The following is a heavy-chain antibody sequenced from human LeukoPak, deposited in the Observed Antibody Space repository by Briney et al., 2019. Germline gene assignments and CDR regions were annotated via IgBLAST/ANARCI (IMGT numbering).Heavy chain of an antibody. CDR1: GYTFTGQY. V-gene: IGHV1-2*02. D-gene: IGHD6-13*01. Sequence: ASVKVSCKASGYTFTGQYMHWVRQASGQGLKWMGWINPNSGTTNYAQKFQGRVTLTRDTSISTAYMELSRLRSDDTAVYYCARALGTDSSSWYGWVYYYYYMDVWGKGTTVTISS. J-gene: IGHJ6*03. CDR3: ARALGTDSSSWYGWVYYYYYMDV. CDR2: INPNSGTT.